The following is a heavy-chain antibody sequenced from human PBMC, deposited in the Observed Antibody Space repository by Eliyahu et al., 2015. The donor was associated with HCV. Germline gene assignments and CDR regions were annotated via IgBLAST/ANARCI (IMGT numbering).Heavy chain of an antibody. CDR2: ISTSGTTI. CDR1: GFTFSDHY. Sequence: QVHLVESGGGLVKPGGSLRXSCAASGFTFSDHYMSWIRPAPGKGLEWVSYISTSGTTIHYADSVKGRFSISRDNAKNSLYLQMNSLRAEDTAVYYCARAQGGYDFWSGYSEYGMDVWGQGTTVTVSS. D-gene: IGHD3-3*01. CDR3: ARAQGGYDFWSGYSEYGMDV. V-gene: IGHV3-11*01. J-gene: IGHJ6*02.